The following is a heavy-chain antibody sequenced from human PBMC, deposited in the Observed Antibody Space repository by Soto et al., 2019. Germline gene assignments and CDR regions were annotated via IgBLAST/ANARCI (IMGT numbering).Heavy chain of an antibody. J-gene: IGHJ2*01. CDR3: AEDKGRGGCTNWCFDV. CDR1: GLTFSRFA. D-gene: IGHD3-16*01. V-gene: IGHV3-23*01. Sequence: EVQVLQSGGGLVKPGGSLSLYCAASGLTFSRFAMSWVRHATGKGLEWVATIHGSGAIPHYADSVRGRFTISRDNSNGTMYLEWKTLRVENMAVHYCAEDKGRGGCTNWCFDVWGRGTLVTVSS. CDR2: IHGSGAIP.